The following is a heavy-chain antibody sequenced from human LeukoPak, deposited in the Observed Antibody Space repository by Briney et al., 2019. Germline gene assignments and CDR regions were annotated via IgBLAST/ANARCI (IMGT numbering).Heavy chain of an antibody. V-gene: IGHV1-18*01. CDR1: GYTFTSYG. Sequence: ASVKVSCTASGYTFTSYGISWVRQAPGQGLEWVGWISAYNGNTNYAQKLQGRVTMTTDTSTSTAYMELRSLRSDDTAVYYCARALPHRRLMDTTMEQHWFDPWGQGTLVTVSS. D-gene: IGHD5-18*01. J-gene: IGHJ5*02. CDR3: ARALPHRRLMDTTMEQHWFDP. CDR2: ISAYNGNT.